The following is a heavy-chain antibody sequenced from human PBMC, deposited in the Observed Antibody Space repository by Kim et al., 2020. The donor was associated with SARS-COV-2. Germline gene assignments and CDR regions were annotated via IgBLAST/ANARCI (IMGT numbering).Heavy chain of an antibody. D-gene: IGHD6-13*01. J-gene: IGHJ5*02. Sequence: GGSLRLSCAASGFTFSSYSMNWVRQAPGKGLEWVSSISSSSSSDSVKGRFTISRDNAKNSLYLQMNSLRAEDTAVYYCARGKAAAGTGLFDPWGQGTLVTVSS. CDR3: ARGKAAAGTGLFDP. V-gene: IGHV3-21*01. CDR1: GFTFSSYS. CDR2: ISSSSS.